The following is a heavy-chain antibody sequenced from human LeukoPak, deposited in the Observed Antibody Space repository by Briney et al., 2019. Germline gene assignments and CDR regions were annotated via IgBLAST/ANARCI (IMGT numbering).Heavy chain of an antibody. Sequence: ASVKVSCKASGYTFTSYDINWVRQATGQGLEWMGWMNPNSGNTGYAQKFQGRVTMTRNTSISTAYMELSSLRPEDTAVYYCARGPYYYGSGSAPHVWGKGTTVTVSS. V-gene: IGHV1-8*01. CDR1: GYTFTSYD. D-gene: IGHD3-10*01. CDR2: MNPNSGNT. J-gene: IGHJ6*04. CDR3: ARGPYYYGSGSAPHV.